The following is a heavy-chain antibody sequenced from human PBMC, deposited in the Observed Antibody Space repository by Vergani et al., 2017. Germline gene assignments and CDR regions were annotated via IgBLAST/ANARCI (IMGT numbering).Heavy chain of an antibody. Sequence: EVQLVESGGGLVKPGGSLRLSCAASGFTFSNAWMSWVRQAPGKGLEWVGRIKSKTDGGTTDYAAPVKGRFTISRDDSKNTLYLQMNSLKTKDTAVYYCTTDPTMIVVVITTERLDYWGQGTLVTVSS. D-gene: IGHD3-22*01. J-gene: IGHJ4*02. CDR1: GFTFSNAW. CDR3: TTDPTMIVVVITTERLDY. CDR2: IKSKTDGGTT. V-gene: IGHV3-15*01.